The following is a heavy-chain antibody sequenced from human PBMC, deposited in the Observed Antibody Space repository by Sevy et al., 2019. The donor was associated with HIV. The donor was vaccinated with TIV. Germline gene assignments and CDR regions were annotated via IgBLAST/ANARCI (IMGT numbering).Heavy chain of an antibody. V-gene: IGHV3-49*04. J-gene: IGHJ4*02. Sequence: GESLKISCTTSGFLFGDYAMSWVRQAPGKGLEWVGFIRRKAYGGTSQYAASVKNRFIISRDDSKSIAYLQMNSLKTEDTAVYYCARGGSMTILSPWDYWGQRTLVTVSS. CDR3: ARGGSMTILSPWDY. CDR1: GFLFGDYA. D-gene: IGHD3-3*01. CDR2: IRRKAYGGTS.